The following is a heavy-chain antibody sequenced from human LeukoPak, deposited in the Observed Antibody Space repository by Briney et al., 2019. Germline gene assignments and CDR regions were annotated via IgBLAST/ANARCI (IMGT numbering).Heavy chain of an antibody. V-gene: IGHV4-34*01. CDR1: GGSFSGYC. D-gene: IGHD3-22*01. CDR3: ARPEYYDSSGYYL. J-gene: IGHJ4*02. CDR2: INHSGST. Sequence: PSETLSLTCAVYGGSFSGYCWSWIRQPPGKGLEWIGEINHSGSTNYNPSLKSRVTISVDTSKNQFSLKLSSVTAADTAVYYCARPEYYDSSGYYLWGQGTLVTVSS.